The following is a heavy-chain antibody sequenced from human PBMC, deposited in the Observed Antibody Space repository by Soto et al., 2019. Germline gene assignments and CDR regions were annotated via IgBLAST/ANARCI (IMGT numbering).Heavy chain of an antibody. J-gene: IGHJ6*02. D-gene: IGHD3-10*01. V-gene: IGHV4-30-4*01. CDR2: IFHSGST. CDR1: GGSINSGDYY. Sequence: SETLSLTCTVPGGSINSGDYYWTWVRQPPGKGLEWIGNIFHSGSTYYTPSLQSRVTISLDTSKNHFSLKLSSVTPADTAVYYCARDRYYGSGTYYNFYSGMDVWGQGTTVTVSS. CDR3: ARDRYYGSGTYYNFYSGMDV.